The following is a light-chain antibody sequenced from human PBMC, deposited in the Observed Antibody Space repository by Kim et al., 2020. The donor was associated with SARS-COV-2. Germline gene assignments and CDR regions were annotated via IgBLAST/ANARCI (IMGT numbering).Light chain of an antibody. CDR2: GNN. V-gene: IGLV1-40*01. CDR1: SADGGGGLD. Sequence: RGKIAGTGGSADGGGGLDVRWYQKMPGTAPKLLIFGNNNRPSGIPDRFSGSKAGTSASLAIIGLQAEDEADYYCQSYDSSLSGWVFGGGTKLTVL. J-gene: IGLJ3*02. CDR3: QSYDSSLSGWV.